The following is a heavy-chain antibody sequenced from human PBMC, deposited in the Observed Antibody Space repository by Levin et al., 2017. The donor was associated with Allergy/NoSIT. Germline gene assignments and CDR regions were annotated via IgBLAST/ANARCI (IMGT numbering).Heavy chain of an antibody. D-gene: IGHD2-2*01. CDR1: GGSISSYY. CDR3: AWSQLPQRQIDY. V-gene: IGHV4-59*01. CDR2: IYYSGST. J-gene: IGHJ4*02. Sequence: PSETLSLTCTVSGGSISSYYWSWIRQPPGKGLEWIGYIYYSGSTNYNPSLKSRVSLSVDTSKNQFSLELSSVTAADTAVYYCAWSQLPQRQIDYWGQGTLVTVSS.